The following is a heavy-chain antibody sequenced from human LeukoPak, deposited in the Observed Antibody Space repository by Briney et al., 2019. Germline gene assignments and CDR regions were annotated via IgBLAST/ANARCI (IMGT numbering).Heavy chain of an antibody. D-gene: IGHD3-22*01. CDR3: ARGRNYYDSSGYRYGMDV. CDR2: IYYSGST. V-gene: IGHV4-31*03. CDR1: GGSISSGGYY. J-gene: IGHJ6*02. Sequence: SETLSLTCTVSGGSISSGGYYWSWIRQHPGKGLEWIGYIYYSGSTYYNPSLKSRVTISVDTSKNQFSLKLSSVTAADTAVYYCARGRNYYDSSGYRYGMDVWGQGTTVTVSS.